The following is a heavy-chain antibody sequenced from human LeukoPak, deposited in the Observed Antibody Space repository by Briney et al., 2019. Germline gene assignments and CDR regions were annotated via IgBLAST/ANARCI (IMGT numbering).Heavy chain of an antibody. V-gene: IGHV3-7*01. CDR2: IKQDGSEK. D-gene: IGHD3-3*01. CDR1: GFTFSSYW. Sequence: GGSLRLSCAASGFTFSSYWMGWVRQAPGKGLEWVANIKQDGSEKYYVDSVKGRFTISRDNAKNSLYLQMNSLRAEDTAVYYCARDFTYYDFWSGYSTGTNWFDPWGQGTLVTVSS. J-gene: IGHJ5*02. CDR3: ARDFTYYDFWSGYSTGTNWFDP.